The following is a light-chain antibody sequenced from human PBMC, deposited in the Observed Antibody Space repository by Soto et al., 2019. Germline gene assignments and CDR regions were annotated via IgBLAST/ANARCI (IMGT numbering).Light chain of an antibody. CDR1: QSVSSSY. CDR2: AAS. V-gene: IGKV3-20*01. J-gene: IGKJ1*01. CDR3: QQYGTSPRT. Sequence: EIVLTQSPGTLSLSPGERATLSCRASQSVSSSYLAWYQHKPGQAPILIYAASSRATGIPDRFRGSGSGTVFPLTISRLEPEDFAVYYCQQYGTSPRTFGQGTKVEIK.